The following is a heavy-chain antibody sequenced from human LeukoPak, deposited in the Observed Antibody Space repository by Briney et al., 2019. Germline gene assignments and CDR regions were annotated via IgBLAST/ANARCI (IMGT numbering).Heavy chain of an antibody. Sequence: PSETLSLTCTVSGGSISSSSYYWGWIRQPPGKGLEWIGSIYYSGSTYYNPSLKSRVTISVDTSKNQFSLKLSSVTAADTAVYYCARRVRPGLGYCSSTSCYSRAAFDIWGQGTMVTVSS. CDR3: ARRVRPGLGYCSSTSCYSRAAFDI. J-gene: IGHJ3*02. D-gene: IGHD2-2*01. CDR1: GGSISSSSYY. CDR2: IYYSGST. V-gene: IGHV4-39*01.